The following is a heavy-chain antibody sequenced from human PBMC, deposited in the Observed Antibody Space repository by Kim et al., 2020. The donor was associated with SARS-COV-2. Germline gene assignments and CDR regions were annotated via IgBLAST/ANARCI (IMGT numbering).Heavy chain of an antibody. CDR1: GYTFTSYA. CDR3: ARVNLNSTYGYFAMDV. J-gene: IGHJ6*02. D-gene: IGHD4-17*01. V-gene: IGHV1-3*01. Sequence: ASVKVSCKASGYTFTSYAIHWVRQAPGQRHEWMGWINAGNGRTKFSRKFQGRITMTRDTSVNIASMELSSLRSEDTAVYYCARVNLNSTYGYFAMDVWGQ. CDR2: INAGNGRT.